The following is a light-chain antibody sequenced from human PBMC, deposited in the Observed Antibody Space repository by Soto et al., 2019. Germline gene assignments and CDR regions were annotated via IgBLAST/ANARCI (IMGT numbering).Light chain of an antibody. V-gene: IGLV1-40*01. Sequence: QSVLTQPPSVSGAPGQRVTISCTGSSSNIGAGYDVHWYQQLPGTAPKLLIYNNDQRPSGVPDRFSGSKSGTSASLAISGLRSEDEADYYCAAWDDSLSGQGIFGGGTKLTVL. CDR3: AAWDDSLSGQGI. J-gene: IGLJ2*01. CDR2: NND. CDR1: SSNIGAGYD.